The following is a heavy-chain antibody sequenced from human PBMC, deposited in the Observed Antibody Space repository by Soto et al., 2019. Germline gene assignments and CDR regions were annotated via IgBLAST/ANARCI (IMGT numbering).Heavy chain of an antibody. CDR2: IIHIFGTA. Sequence: AASVKVSCKASGGTFRSYAISWVRQAPGKGLEWMGGIIHIFGTANYAQKFQGRVTITADESTSTAYMELSSLRSEDTAVYYCEGTGGRRKYGMDVWGRGTTVTVSS. V-gene: IGHV1-69*13. J-gene: IGHJ6*02. CDR1: GGTFRSYA. CDR3: EGTGGRRKYGMDV. D-gene: IGHD2-15*01.